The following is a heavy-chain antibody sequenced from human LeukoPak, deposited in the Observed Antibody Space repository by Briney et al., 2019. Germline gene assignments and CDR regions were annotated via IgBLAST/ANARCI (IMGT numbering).Heavy chain of an antibody. CDR2: ISYDGSNK. V-gene: IGHV3-30*18. CDR3: AKDRYDSSGYYWYYYYYVDV. CDR1: GFTFSSYG. D-gene: IGHD3-22*01. Sequence: GGSLRLSCAASGFTFSSYGMHWVRQAPGKGLEWVAVISYDGSNKYYADSVKGRFTISRDNSKNTLYLQMNSLRAEDTAVYYCAKDRYDSSGYYWYYYYYVDVWGKGTTVTVSS. J-gene: IGHJ6*03.